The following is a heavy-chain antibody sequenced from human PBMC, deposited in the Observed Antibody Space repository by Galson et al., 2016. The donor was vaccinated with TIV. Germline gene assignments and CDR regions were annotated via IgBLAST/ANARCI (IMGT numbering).Heavy chain of an antibody. CDR1: GGSFSGYS. CDR3: VRDLNYDFWSGYYVHDSYYGMDV. Sequence: ETLSLTCAVYGGSFSGYSWSWIRQPPGKGLEWIGEINHSGSTNYNVSLKSRVTISVDTSKNLFSLKLTSVTAADTAAYYCVRDLNYDFWSGYYVHDSYYGMDVWGQGTTVTVSS. J-gene: IGHJ6*02. CDR2: INHSGST. D-gene: IGHD3-3*01. V-gene: IGHV4-34*01.